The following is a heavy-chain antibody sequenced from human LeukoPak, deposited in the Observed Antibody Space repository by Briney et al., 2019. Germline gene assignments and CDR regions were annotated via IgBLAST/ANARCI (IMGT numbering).Heavy chain of an antibody. D-gene: IGHD3-10*01. Sequence: GGSLRLSCAASGFTFSSYGMHWVREAPGKGRECVAFIRYDGSNKYYADSVKGRFTISRDNSKNTLYLQMNSLRAEDTAVYYCAKDRVLLWFGELSKDDYWGQGTLVTVSS. CDR2: IRYDGSNK. V-gene: IGHV3-30*02. CDR1: GFTFSSYG. CDR3: AKDRVLLWFGELSKDDY. J-gene: IGHJ4*02.